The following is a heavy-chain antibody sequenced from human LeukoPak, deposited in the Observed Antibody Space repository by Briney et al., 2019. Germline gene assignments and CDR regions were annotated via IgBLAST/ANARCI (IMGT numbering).Heavy chain of an antibody. CDR2: IIPIFGTA. D-gene: IGHD3-3*01. Sequence: ASVKVSCKASGYTFTSYGISWVRQAPGQGLEWMGGIIPIFGTANYAQKFQGRVTITADESTSTAYMELSSLRSEDTAVYYCARAEGRVYDFWSGYSVSPFDYWGQGTLVTVSS. CDR1: GYTFTSYG. J-gene: IGHJ4*02. CDR3: ARAEGRVYDFWSGYSVSPFDY. V-gene: IGHV1-69*13.